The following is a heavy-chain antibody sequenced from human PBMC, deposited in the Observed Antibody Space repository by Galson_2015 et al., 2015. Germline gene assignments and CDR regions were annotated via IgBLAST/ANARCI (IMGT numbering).Heavy chain of an antibody. D-gene: IGHD3-16*01. Sequence: SVKVSYKASGYTFTSYAMHWVRQAPGQRLEWMGWINAGNGNTKYSQKFQGRVTITRDTSASTAYMELSSLRSEDTAVYYCARPYDLAGFDPWGQGTLVTVSS. J-gene: IGHJ5*02. V-gene: IGHV1-3*01. CDR1: GYTFTSYA. CDR2: INAGNGNT. CDR3: ARPYDLAGFDP.